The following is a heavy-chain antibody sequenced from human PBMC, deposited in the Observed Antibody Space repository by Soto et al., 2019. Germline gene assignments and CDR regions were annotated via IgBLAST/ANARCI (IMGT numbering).Heavy chain of an antibody. D-gene: IGHD4-17*01. CDR1: GGTLSNYG. Sequence: QVQLVQSGAEVKKPGSSVKVSCKASGGTLSNYGISWVRQAPGQGLEWMGGIIPVFGTANYAQKFQGRVTITAXETTXPXDMDVTSLRSEDTAVYYCARGDATKIVVTTYYGMDVWGQGTTVTVSS. CDR3: ARGDATKIVVTTYYGMDV. CDR2: IIPVFGTA. V-gene: IGHV1-69*12. J-gene: IGHJ6*02.